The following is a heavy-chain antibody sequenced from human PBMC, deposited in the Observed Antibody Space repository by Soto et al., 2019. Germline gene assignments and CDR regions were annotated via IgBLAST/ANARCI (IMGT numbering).Heavy chain of an antibody. J-gene: IGHJ6*02. D-gene: IGHD6-6*01. CDR3: ARARLSNGDPNIYFFYGLDV. CDR1: GDMFRNSA. CDR2: IIPLFHKT. Sequence: QVQLVQSGAEARRSGSSVQVSCKASGDMFRNSAFTWVRQAPGQGLDWMGVIIPLFHKTSVAQKFQGRLTFTADASTSDVYMEVSSLTSEDTAVYYCARARLSNGDPNIYFFYGLDVWGQGTTVTVSS. V-gene: IGHV1-69*01.